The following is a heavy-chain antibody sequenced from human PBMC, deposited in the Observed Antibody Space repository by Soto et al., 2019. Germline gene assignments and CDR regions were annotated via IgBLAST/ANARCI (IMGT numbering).Heavy chain of an antibody. CDR3: ARASDYGGFDY. V-gene: IGHV3-74*01. CDR1: GFTFSSYW. Sequence: GGSLRLSYAASGFTFSSYWMHWVRQAPGKGLVWVSRINSDGSSTSYADSVKGRFTISRDNAKNTLYLQMNSLRAEDTAVYYCARASDYGGFDYWGQGTLVTVSS. D-gene: IGHD4-17*01. CDR2: INSDGSST. J-gene: IGHJ4*02.